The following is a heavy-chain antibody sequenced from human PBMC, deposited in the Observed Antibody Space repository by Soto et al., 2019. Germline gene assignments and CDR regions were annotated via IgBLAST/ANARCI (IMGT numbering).Heavy chain of an antibody. J-gene: IGHJ4*02. D-gene: IGHD3-10*01. CDR2: VNPIVGMS. V-gene: IGHV1-69*02. CDR1: GGTFNSYT. Sequence: QVQLVQSGAEVKKPGSSVKVSCTASGGTFNSYTINWVRQAPGRGLEWVGRVNPIVGMSNSALKFQGRVTXTXDXSPSTAFMYLTSLKSEDTAVYYCATSYGSGSTHFDSWGQGTLVTVS. CDR3: ATSYGSGSTHFDS.